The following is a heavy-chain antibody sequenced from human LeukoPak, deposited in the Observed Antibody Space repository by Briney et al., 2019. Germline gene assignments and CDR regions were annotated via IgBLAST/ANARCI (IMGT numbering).Heavy chain of an antibody. CDR3: ARSVDGSGSYSDY. J-gene: IGHJ4*02. D-gene: IGHD3-10*01. CDR2: VSYDGSNK. V-gene: IGHV3-30-3*01. Sequence: GGSLRLSCAASGFTFSSYAMHWVRQAPGKGLEWVAVVSYDGSNKYYADSVKGRFTISRDNSKSTLYLQMNSLRAEDTAVYYCARSVDGSGSYSDYWGQGTLVTVSS. CDR1: GFTFSSYA.